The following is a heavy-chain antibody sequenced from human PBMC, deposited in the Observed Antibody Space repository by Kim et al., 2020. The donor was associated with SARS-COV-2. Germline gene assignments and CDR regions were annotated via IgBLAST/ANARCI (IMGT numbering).Heavy chain of an antibody. CDR3: TGTYDSRGYYSFSWAFDI. J-gene: IGHJ3*02. D-gene: IGHD3-22*01. CDR1: GFTFSGSA. V-gene: IGHV3-73*01. CDR2: IRSKANSYAT. Sequence: GGSLRLSCAASGFTFSGSAMHWVRQASGKGLEWVGRIRSKANSYATAYAASVKGRFTISRDDSKNTAYLQMNSLKTEDTAVYYCTGTYDSRGYYSFSWAFDIWGQGTMVTVSS.